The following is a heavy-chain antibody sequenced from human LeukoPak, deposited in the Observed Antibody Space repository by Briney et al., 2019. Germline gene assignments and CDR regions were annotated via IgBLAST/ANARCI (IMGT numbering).Heavy chain of an antibody. Sequence: TGGSLRLSCVASGFTFSYYSMNWARQGPGKGLEWISYIRSRDGTVSYADSVKGRFTISTDTAKGSLFLQMNGLSADDTAVYYCVRDHAYAFDVWGQGTMVTVSS. CDR1: GFTFSYYS. CDR2: IRSRDGTV. V-gene: IGHV3-48*01. CDR3: VRDHAYAFDV. J-gene: IGHJ3*01.